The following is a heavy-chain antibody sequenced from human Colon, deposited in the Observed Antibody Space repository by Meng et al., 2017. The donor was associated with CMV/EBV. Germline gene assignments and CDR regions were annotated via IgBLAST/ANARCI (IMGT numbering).Heavy chain of an antibody. V-gene: IGHV3-23*01. CDR3: TKGAQYDASGYMGF. Sequence: GESLKISCVTSGFGFKNHAMNWVRHIPGKGLEWVASISGSGDNAYYPESVKGRLTISRDNSKNTLYLQMNSLRVEDTALYYCTKGAQYDASGYMGFWGQGTLVTVSS. J-gene: IGHJ4*02. D-gene: IGHD6-25*01. CDR2: ISGSGDNA. CDR1: GFGFKNHA.